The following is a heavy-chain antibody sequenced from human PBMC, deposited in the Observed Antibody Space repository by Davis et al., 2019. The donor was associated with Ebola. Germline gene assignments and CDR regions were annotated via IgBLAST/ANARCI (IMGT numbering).Heavy chain of an antibody. Sequence: MPSETRSLTCTVSGASMTSGGYYWTWIRQHPGRGLEWIGYISYGGRTSYNPSLKSRIIISEDTAKNQFSLKLSSVTAADTAVYYCAISNLWEVDSWGQGTLVTVSS. CDR2: ISYGGRT. CDR1: GASMTSGGYY. V-gene: IGHV4-31*03. CDR3: AISNLWEVDS. D-gene: IGHD1-26*01. J-gene: IGHJ4*02.